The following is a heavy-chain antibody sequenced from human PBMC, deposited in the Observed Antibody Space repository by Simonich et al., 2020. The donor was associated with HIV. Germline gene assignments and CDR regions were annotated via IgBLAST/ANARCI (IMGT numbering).Heavy chain of an antibody. Sequence: QEQLQQWGAGLLKPSETLSLTCAVYVGSFTPYYWTWIRPPPGKGLEWIGDIHHSKYTNYNPSLKSRLTISIDTSKNQFSLKLTSVTAADTAIYYCARGRKITGTYRWFDPWGQGTLVTVSS. D-gene: IGHD1-7*01. V-gene: IGHV4-34*01. CDR2: IHHSKYT. CDR3: ARGRKITGTYRWFDP. J-gene: IGHJ5*02. CDR1: VGSFTPYY.